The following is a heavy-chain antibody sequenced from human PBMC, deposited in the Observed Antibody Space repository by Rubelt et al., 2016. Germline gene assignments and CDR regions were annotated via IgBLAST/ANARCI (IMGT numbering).Heavy chain of an antibody. D-gene: IGHD2-21*02. CDR2: T. Sequence: TGDANSVKGRFTISRDNSKNTLYLQMGSLRAEDMAVYYCARDLVYCGGDCYPLDAFDIWGQGTMVTVSS. V-gene: IGHV3-64*01. CDR3: ARDLVYCGGDCYPLDAFDI. J-gene: IGHJ3*02.